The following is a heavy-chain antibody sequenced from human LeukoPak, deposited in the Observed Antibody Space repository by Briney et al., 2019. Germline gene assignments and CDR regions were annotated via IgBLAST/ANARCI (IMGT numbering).Heavy chain of an antibody. CDR3: ARDTTLDH. CDR2: IYYSGST. J-gene: IGHJ4*02. Sequence: KGLEWIGNIYYSGSTYYNPSLKSRVIISVDTSKNQFSLRLSSVTAADTAVYYCARDTTLDHWGQGLLVTVSS. V-gene: IGHV4-31*02. D-gene: IGHD1-1*01.